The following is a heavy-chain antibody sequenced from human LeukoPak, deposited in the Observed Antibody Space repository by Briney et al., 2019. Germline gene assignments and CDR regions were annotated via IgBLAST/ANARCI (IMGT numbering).Heavy chain of an antibody. V-gene: IGHV3-53*01. Sequence: PGGSLRLSCAASGFTVSSNYMSWVRQAPGKGLEWVSVIYSDGYTYYAESVKGRFTISRDNFKNTMYVQMNSLRAEDTAVYYCARGGPSTTVTTSYSFFYMDVWGKGTTVTVSS. CDR1: GFTVSSNY. CDR3: ARGGPSTTVTTSYSFFYMDV. J-gene: IGHJ6*03. CDR2: IYSDGYT. D-gene: IGHD4-17*01.